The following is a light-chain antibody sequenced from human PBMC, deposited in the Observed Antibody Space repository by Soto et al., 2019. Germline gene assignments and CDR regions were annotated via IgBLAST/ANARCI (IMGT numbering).Light chain of an antibody. CDR2: DAS. CDR3: QQYNNFSPLT. Sequence: DIQLTQSPSSLSASVGDRVTLTCQASQDISNYLNWYEQKPGKAPNLLIFDASKLKTGGPSRFSGSGSGTVFTFTISRLEPEDVAIYFCQQYNNFSPLTFGGGTNVEIK. V-gene: IGKV1-33*01. J-gene: IGKJ4*01. CDR1: QDISNY.